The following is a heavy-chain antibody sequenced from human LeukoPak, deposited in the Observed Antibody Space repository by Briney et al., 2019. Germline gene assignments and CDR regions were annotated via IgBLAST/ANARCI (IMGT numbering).Heavy chain of an antibody. CDR1: GFSVSSNS. Sequence: GGSLRLSCAASGFSVSSNSISWVRRAPGKGLEWVSIMYSDGSTFHADSVKGRLTMSTDNSKNTLDLQMNSLRAEDTAVYFCARDRHRYRGINGDGDAFDIWGQGTMVTVSS. D-gene: IGHD5-12*01. CDR3: ARDRHRYRGINGDGDAFDI. CDR2: MYSDGST. J-gene: IGHJ3*02. V-gene: IGHV3-53*01.